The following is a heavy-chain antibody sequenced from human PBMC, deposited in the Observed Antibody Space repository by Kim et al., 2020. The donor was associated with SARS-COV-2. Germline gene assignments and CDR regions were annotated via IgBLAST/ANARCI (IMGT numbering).Heavy chain of an antibody. J-gene: IGHJ4*02. V-gene: IGHV4-59*08. D-gene: IGHD6-13*01. CDR1: GGSISRYY. CDR3: ARQLGGISSWYYFDY. CDR2: IYYSGST. Sequence: SETLSLTCTVSGGSISRYYWSWIRQPPGKGLEWIGYIYYSGSTNYNPSLKSRVTISIDTSKNQFSLKLSSVTAADTAVYYCARQLGGISSWYYFDYWGQGTLVTVSS.